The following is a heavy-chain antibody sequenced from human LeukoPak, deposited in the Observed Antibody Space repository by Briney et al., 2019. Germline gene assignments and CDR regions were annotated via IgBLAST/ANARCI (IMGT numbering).Heavy chain of an antibody. CDR2: ISGSGVNT. Sequence: GGSLRLSCAASGFTFSTYAMTWVRQAPGKGLEWVSAISGSGVNTYYADSVKGRFTISRDNSKNTLYLQMNSLRAEDTAVYYCAGVLRYFDWLFDYWGQGTLVTVSS. CDR3: AGVLRYFDWLFDY. D-gene: IGHD3-9*01. V-gene: IGHV3-23*01. CDR1: GFTFSTYA. J-gene: IGHJ4*02.